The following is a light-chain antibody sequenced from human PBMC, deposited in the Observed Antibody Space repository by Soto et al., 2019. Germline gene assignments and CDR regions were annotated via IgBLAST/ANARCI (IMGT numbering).Light chain of an antibody. CDR1: SSDVGRYNY. CDR2: DVS. Sequence: QSVLTQPASVSGSPGRSITISCTGTSSDVGRYNYVSWYQQHAGKPPKPLIYDVSSRLSGVSNRFSGSKSGNTASLTISGLQAEDEADYYCSSYTTRSTYVFGTGTKLPS. V-gene: IGLV2-14*01. CDR3: SSYTTRSTYV. J-gene: IGLJ1*01.